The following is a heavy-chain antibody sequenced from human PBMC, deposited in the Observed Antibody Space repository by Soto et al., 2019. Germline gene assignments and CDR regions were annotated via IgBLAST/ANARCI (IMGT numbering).Heavy chain of an antibody. D-gene: IGHD6-6*01. CDR1: GFTFSSYA. Sequence: QVQLVESGGGVVQPGRSLRLSCAASGFTFSSYAMHWVRQAPGKGLEWAAVISYDGSNKYYADSVKGRFTISRDNSKNTLYLKMNSLRAEDTAVYYCARDSESSSRARYGMDVWGQGTTVTVSS. J-gene: IGHJ6*02. CDR2: ISYDGSNK. CDR3: ARDSESSSRARYGMDV. V-gene: IGHV3-30-3*01.